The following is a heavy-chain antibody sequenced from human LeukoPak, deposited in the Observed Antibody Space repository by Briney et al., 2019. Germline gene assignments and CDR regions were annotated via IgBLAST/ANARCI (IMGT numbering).Heavy chain of an antibody. CDR1: GVSFSGYY. J-gene: IGHJ6*03. CDR2: INHSGST. V-gene: IGHV4-34*01. Sequence: SETLSLTCAVYGVSFSGYYWSWIRQPPGKGLEWIGEINHSGSTNYNPSLKSRVTISVDTSKNQFSLKLSSVTAADTAVYYCAKFSTPLSMDVWGKGTTVTVSS. D-gene: IGHD2-15*01. CDR3: AKFSTPLSMDV.